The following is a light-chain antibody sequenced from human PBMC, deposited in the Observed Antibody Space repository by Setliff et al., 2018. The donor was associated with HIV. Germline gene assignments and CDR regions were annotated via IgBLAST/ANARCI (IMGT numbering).Light chain of an antibody. CDR2: DVT. CDR3: CSYGGTTTHVL. Sequence: QSVLTQPASVSGSPGQSITISCTGTSSDVGSYNLVSWYQQHPDKAPRLMIYDVTQRPSGVSNRFSGSKSGNTASLTISGLQAEDEADYYCCSYGGTTTHVLFGGGTKLTVL. CDR1: SSDVGSYNL. V-gene: IGLV2-23*02. J-gene: IGLJ2*01.